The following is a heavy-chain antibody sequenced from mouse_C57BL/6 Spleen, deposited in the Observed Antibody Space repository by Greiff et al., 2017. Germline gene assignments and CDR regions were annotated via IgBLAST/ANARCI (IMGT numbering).Heavy chain of an antibody. J-gene: IGHJ3*01. V-gene: IGHV3-6*01. CDR2: ISYDGSN. CDR1: GYSITSGYY. CDR3: ARDWCYGGAH. D-gene: IGHD1-2*01. Sequence: ESGPGLVKPSQSLSLTCSVTGYSITSGYYWNWIRQFPGNKLEWMGYISYDGSNNYNPSLKNRISITRDTSKNQFFLTLNSVTTGDTATYYCARDWCYGGAHWGQGSLVTVSA.